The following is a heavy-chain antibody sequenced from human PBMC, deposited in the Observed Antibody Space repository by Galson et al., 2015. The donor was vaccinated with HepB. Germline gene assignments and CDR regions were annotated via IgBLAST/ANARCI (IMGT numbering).Heavy chain of an antibody. CDR2: IIPILGIA. CDR3: ARPTIGWNNWNDFVDYYGMDV. D-gene: IGHD1-1*01. J-gene: IGHJ6*02. Sequence: SVKVSCKASGGTFSSYAISWVRQAPGQGLEWMGRIIPILGIANYAQKFQGRVTITADKPTSTAYMELNSLRSEDTAVYYCARPTIGWNNWNDFVDYYGMDVWGQGTPVTVSS. V-gene: IGHV1-69*04. CDR1: GGTFSSYA.